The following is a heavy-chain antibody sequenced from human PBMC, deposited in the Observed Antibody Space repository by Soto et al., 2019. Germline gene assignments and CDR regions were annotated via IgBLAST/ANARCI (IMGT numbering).Heavy chain of an antibody. Sequence: QVQLVQSGAEVKKPGSSVKVSCKASGGTFSSYAISWVRQAPGQGLEWMGGIIPIFGTANYAKKFQGRVTITADESTSTAYMELSSLRSEDTAVYYCASFPGYCSSTSCYGMDVWGQGTTVTVS. CDR2: IIPIFGTA. CDR3: ASFPGYCSSTSCYGMDV. V-gene: IGHV1-69*01. CDR1: GGTFSSYA. D-gene: IGHD2-2*01. J-gene: IGHJ6*02.